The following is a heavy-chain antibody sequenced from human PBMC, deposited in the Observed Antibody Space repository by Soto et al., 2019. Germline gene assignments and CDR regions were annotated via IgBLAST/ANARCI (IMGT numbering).Heavy chain of an antibody. CDR1: GGSISSSSYY. Sequence: SETLSLTCTVSGGSISSSSYYWGWIRQPPGKGLEWIGSIYYSGSTYYNPSLKSRVTISVDTSKNQFSLKLSSATAADTAVYYCASRGRTTVTTTHYYYYYMDVWGKGTTVTVSS. CDR3: ASRGRTTVTTTHYYYYYMDV. V-gene: IGHV4-39*01. D-gene: IGHD4-17*01. CDR2: IYYSGST. J-gene: IGHJ6*03.